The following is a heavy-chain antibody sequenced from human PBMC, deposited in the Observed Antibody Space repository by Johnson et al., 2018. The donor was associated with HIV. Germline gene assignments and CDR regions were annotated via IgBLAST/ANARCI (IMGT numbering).Heavy chain of an antibody. Sequence: QVQLVESGGGVVQPGRSLRLSCAASGFTFSSYGMHWVRQAPGKGLEWVAVIWYDGSNKYYADSVKGRFTISRDNSKNTLYLQMNSLRAEDTAVYYCAKELADSSGYYADAFDIWGQETMVTVSS. J-gene: IGHJ3*02. D-gene: IGHD3-22*01. CDR3: AKELADSSGYYADAFDI. CDR2: IWYDGSNK. CDR1: GFTFSSYG. V-gene: IGHV3-33*06.